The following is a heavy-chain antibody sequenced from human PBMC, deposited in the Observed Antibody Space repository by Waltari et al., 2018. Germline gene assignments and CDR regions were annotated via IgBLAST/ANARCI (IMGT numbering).Heavy chain of an antibody. Sequence: QVQLQESGPGLVKPSETLSLTCTVSGGSISSYYWSWIRQPAGKGLEWIGRIYTSGSTNYNPSLKSRVTMSVDTSKNQCSLKLSSVTAADTAVYYCARDANRVAARLFDYWGQGTLVTVSS. CDR3: ARDANRVAARLFDY. CDR2: IYTSGST. J-gene: IGHJ4*02. D-gene: IGHD6-6*01. CDR1: GGSISSYY. V-gene: IGHV4-4*07.